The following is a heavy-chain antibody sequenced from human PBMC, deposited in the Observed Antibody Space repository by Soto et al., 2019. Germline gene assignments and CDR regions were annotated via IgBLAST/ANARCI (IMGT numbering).Heavy chain of an antibody. Sequence: GGSLRLSCAASGLTFIGYAMRWVRQAQGKGLEWVSAISGSGGSTYYADSVKGRFTISRDNSKNTLYLQMNSLRAEDTAVYYCAKDGQKREVLRYFDWPVDYWGQGTLVTVSS. D-gene: IGHD3-9*01. V-gene: IGHV3-23*01. J-gene: IGHJ4*02. CDR3: AKDGQKREVLRYFDWPVDY. CDR1: GLTFIGYA. CDR2: ISGSGGST.